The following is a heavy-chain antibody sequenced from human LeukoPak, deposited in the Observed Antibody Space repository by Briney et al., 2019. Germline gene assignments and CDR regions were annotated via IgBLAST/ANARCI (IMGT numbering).Heavy chain of an antibody. Sequence: GGSLRLSCTAPGITFSNYAMHWVRQAPGEGLEWVTVISNDGSVKYYADSVKGRFTISRDNSKNTLYLQMNSLRAEDTAVYFCAKVGGSGTSYYYFGMDVWGQGTTVTVSS. J-gene: IGHJ6*02. CDR3: AKVGGSGTSYYYFGMDV. V-gene: IGHV3-30*04. D-gene: IGHD3-10*01. CDR1: GITFSNYA. CDR2: ISNDGSVK.